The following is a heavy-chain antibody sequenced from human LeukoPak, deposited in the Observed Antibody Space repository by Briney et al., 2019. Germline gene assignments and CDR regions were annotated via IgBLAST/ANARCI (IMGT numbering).Heavy chain of an antibody. CDR3: AKAHGEWLLLYLPGY. CDR1: GFTFSSYW. Sequence: PGGSLRLSCAASGFTFSSYWMSWVRQAPGKGLEWVANIKQDGSEKYYVDSVKGRFTISRDNAKNSLYLQMNSLRAEDTAVYYCAKAHGEWLLLYLPGYWGQGTLVTVSS. CDR2: IKQDGSEK. J-gene: IGHJ4*02. D-gene: IGHD3-22*01. V-gene: IGHV3-7*01.